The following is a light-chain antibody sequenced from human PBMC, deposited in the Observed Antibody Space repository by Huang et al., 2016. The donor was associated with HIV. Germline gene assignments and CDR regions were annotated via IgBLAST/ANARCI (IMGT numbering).Light chain of an antibody. V-gene: IGKV2-30*02. Sequence: VMVQSPLSLPVTLGQPASISCKSSQSLLHSDGNTCVNWFHQGPGHSPRRLIYDVSKRDSGVPDRVSGSGSGTDFTLTISRVEAEDVGVYYCMQGTHWYTFGPGTKLEI. J-gene: IGKJ2*01. CDR3: MQGTHWYT. CDR2: DVS. CDR1: QSLLHSDGNTC.